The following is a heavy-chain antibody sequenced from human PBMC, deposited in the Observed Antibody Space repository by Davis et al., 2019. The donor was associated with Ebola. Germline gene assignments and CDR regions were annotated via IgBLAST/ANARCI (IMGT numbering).Heavy chain of an antibody. CDR1: GYIFTSYA. V-gene: IGHV1-3*01. D-gene: IGHD6-19*01. CDR2: INVGNGNT. J-gene: IGHJ4*02. Sequence: ASVKVSCKASGYIFTSYAIHWVRQAPGQGLEWMGWINVGNGNTKYSQKFLGRVTITRDTSASTVYMEMSSLRSEDTAVYYCAKGSPLFDRYSSVWSDFDYWGQGTLVTVSS. CDR3: AKGSPLFDRYSSVWSDFDY.